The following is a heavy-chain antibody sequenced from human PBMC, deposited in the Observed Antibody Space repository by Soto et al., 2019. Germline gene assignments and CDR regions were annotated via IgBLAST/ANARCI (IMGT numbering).Heavy chain of an antibody. D-gene: IGHD3-22*01. CDR1: GFSLSNPGMG. Sequence: SGPTLVNPTETLTLTCTVTGFSLSNPGMGVSWIRQPPGKALEWLAHIFSNDEKSYSTSLKSRLTISRDTSKSQVVLTMTNMDPVDTATYYCARIQRISMIVVSKPYFDYWGQGALVTVSS. CDR2: IFSNDEK. CDR3: ARIQRISMIVVSKPYFDY. J-gene: IGHJ4*02. V-gene: IGHV2-26*01.